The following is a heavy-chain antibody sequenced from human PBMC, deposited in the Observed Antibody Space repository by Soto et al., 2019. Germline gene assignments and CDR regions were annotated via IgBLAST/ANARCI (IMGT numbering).Heavy chain of an antibody. Sequence: QITLKESGPTLVRPTQTLTLTCAFSGFSLSTSGVGVGWIRQPPGKALEWLAVIYWDDSKHYSPSLRSRRTITKDTSKNQVVLTMTSMNPMDTGTYYCRHKGPEDWPLAYWGHGTLVTVSS. J-gene: IGHJ4*01. D-gene: IGHD3-9*01. V-gene: IGHV2-5*02. CDR1: GFSLSTSGVG. CDR3: RHKGPEDWPLAY. CDR2: IYWDDSK.